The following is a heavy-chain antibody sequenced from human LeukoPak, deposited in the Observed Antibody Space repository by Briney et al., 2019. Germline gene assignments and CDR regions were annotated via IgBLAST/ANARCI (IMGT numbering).Heavy chain of an antibody. CDR2: IYSDGRT. Sequence: GGSLRPSCAASGFTVNSNYMGWVRQAPGEGLEWVSVIYSDGRTYSADSVKGRFTLSRDNSKNTLYLQMSSLRAEDTAVYYCARRRATSWSFDSWGQGTLVTVSS. CDR3: ARRRATSWSFDS. J-gene: IGHJ4*02. V-gene: IGHV3-66*04. D-gene: IGHD6-13*01. CDR1: GFTVNSNY.